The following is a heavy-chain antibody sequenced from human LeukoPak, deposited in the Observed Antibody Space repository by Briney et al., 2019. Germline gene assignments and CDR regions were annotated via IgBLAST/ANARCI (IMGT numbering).Heavy chain of an antibody. V-gene: IGHV3-23*01. J-gene: IGHJ4*02. CDR2: ISGSGDST. D-gene: IGHD3-3*01. CDR1: GFTFSNSG. CDR3: AKGAYYAD. Sequence: PGGSLRLSCAASGFTFSNSGMNWVRQAPGKGLEWVSTISGSGDSTYYAESVKGRFTSSRDNSKNTLYLQMNSLRAEDTAVYYCAKGAYYADWGQGTLVTVSS.